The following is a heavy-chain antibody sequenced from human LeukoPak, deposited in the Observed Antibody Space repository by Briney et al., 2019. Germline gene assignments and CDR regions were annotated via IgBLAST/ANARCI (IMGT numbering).Heavy chain of an antibody. Sequence: PGGSLRLSCAASGLTFSSYEMNWVRQAPGKGLEWVSYISSSGSTIYYADSVKGRFTISRDNAKNSLYLQMNSLRAEDTAVYYCARDLGENSGYDSGYWGQGTLVTVSS. D-gene: IGHD5-12*01. V-gene: IGHV3-48*03. CDR1: GLTFSSYE. J-gene: IGHJ4*02. CDR2: ISSSGSTI. CDR3: ARDLGENSGYDSGY.